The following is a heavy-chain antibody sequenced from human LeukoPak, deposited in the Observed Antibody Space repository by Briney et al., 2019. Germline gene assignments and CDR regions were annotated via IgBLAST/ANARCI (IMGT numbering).Heavy chain of an antibody. V-gene: IGHV3-30*04. CDR1: GFTFSSYA. CDR3: ARDQSSSRGRMNAFDI. J-gene: IGHJ3*02. CDR2: ISYDGSNK. D-gene: IGHD6-13*01. Sequence: GGSLRLSCAASGFTFSSYAMHWVRQAPGKGLEWVAVISYDGSNKYDADSVKGRFTISRDNSKNTLYLQMNSLRAEDTAVYYCARDQSSSRGRMNAFDIWGQGTMVTVSS.